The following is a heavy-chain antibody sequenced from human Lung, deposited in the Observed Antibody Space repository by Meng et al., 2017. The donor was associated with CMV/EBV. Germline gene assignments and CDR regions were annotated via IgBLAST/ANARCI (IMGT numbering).Heavy chain of an antibody. CDR3: ARDRAAVGYYYYAMDA. J-gene: IGHJ6*02. CDR2: IYYSGAT. D-gene: IGHD2-15*01. Sequence: LXCSVFGHPITTYYWSWVRQAPGKGLEWIGYIYYSGATNYNPSLKSRLTISMDTSKNQFSLELRSVTAADTAIYYCARDRAAVGYYYYAMDAWGQGTXVTVSS. CDR1: GHPITTYY. V-gene: IGHV4-59*01.